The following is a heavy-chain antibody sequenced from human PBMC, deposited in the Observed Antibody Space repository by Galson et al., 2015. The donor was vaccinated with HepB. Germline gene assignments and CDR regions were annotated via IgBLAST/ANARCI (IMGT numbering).Heavy chain of an antibody. CDR1: GYSFTSYW. Sequence: QSGAEVKKPGESLRISCKGSGYSFTSYWISWVRQMPGKGLEWMGRIDPSDSYTNYSPSFQGHVTISADKSISTAYLQWSSLKASDTAMYYCASHAPYYYDSSGYSLDYWGQGTLVTVSS. CDR3: ASHAPYYYDSSGYSLDY. V-gene: IGHV5-10-1*01. J-gene: IGHJ4*02. D-gene: IGHD3-22*01. CDR2: IDPSDSYT.